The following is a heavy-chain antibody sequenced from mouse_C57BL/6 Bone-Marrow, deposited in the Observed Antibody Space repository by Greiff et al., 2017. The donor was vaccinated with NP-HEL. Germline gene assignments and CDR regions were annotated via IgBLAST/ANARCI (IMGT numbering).Heavy chain of an antibody. CDR3: ARGYYGNFSMDY. V-gene: IGHV1-22*01. CDR2: INPNNGGT. Sequence: EVQLQQSGPELVKPGASVKMSCKASGYTFTDYNMHWVKQSHGKSLEWIGYINPNNGGTSYNQKFKGKATLTVNKSSSTAYMELRSLTSEDSAVYYCARGYYGNFSMDYWGQGTSVTVSS. J-gene: IGHJ4*01. D-gene: IGHD2-1*01. CDR1: GYTFTDYN.